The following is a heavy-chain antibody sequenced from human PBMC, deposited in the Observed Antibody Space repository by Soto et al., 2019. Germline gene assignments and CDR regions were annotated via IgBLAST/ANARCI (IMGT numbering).Heavy chain of an antibody. D-gene: IGHD6-19*01. CDR3: ARVGAVAGVYYFDY. V-gene: IGHV3-21*01. CDR2: ISSSSSYI. CDR1: GFTFSSYS. Sequence: EVQLVESXGGLVKPGGSLRLSCAASGFTFSSYSMNWVRQAPGKGLXWVSSISSSSSYIYYADSVKGRFTISRDNAKNSLYLQMNSLRAEDTAVYYCARVGAVAGVYYFDYWGQGTLVTVSS. J-gene: IGHJ4*02.